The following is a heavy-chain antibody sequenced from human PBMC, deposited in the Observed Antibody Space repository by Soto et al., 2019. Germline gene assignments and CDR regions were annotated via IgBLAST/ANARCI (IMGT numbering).Heavy chain of an antibody. CDR1: GYIFTGYY. Sequence: GASVKVSCKASGYIFTGYYMHWVRQAPGQGLEWMGWINPNSGDTNYTQKFQGWVSMTRDTSISTAYMELSRLRSDDTAVYYCATSRISIEVAGKTEYYFDYGGQGTPVTVSS. CDR2: INPNSGDT. CDR3: ATSRISIEVAGKTEYYFDY. J-gene: IGHJ4*02. D-gene: IGHD6-19*01. V-gene: IGHV1-2*04.